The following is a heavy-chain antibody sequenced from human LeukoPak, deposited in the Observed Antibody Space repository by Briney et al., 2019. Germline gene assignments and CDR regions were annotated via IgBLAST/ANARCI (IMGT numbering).Heavy chain of an antibody. D-gene: IGHD7-27*01. J-gene: IGHJ5*02. CDR2: MTYDGNNK. Sequence: EGSLRLSCAASGFTFSSYSMHWVRQAPGKGLEWVAVMTYDGNNKYYADSVKGRFTISRDNSKNTLYLQMNSLRAEDTAVYYCASENWGSFWFDPWGQGTLVTVSS. CDR1: GFTFSSYS. V-gene: IGHV3-30*14. CDR3: ASENWGSFWFDP.